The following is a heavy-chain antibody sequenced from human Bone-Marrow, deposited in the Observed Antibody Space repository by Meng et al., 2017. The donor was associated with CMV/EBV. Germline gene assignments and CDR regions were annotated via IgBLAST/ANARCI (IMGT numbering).Heavy chain of an antibody. CDR1: GYTFTSYY. J-gene: IGHJ5*02. Sequence: ASGKVSCKASGYTFTSYYMHWVRQAPGQGLEWMGIINPSGGSTSYAQKFQGRVTMTRDTSTSTVYMELSSLRSEDTAVYYCARASDFWSGSKDWFDPWGQGTLVTVSS. CDR3: ARASDFWSGSKDWFDP. CDR2: INPSGGST. V-gene: IGHV1-46*01. D-gene: IGHD3-3*01.